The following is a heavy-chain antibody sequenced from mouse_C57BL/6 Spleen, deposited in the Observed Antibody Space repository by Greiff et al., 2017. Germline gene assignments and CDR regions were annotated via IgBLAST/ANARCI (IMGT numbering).Heavy chain of an antibody. Sequence: VQLQQSGAELVKPGASVKLSCKASGYTFTSYWMQWVKQRPGQGLEWIGEIDPSDSYTNYNQKFKGKATLTVDTSSSTAYMQLSSLTSEDSAVYYCARHYYGSRGDYAMDYWGQGTSVTVSS. CDR1: GYTFTSYW. J-gene: IGHJ4*01. D-gene: IGHD1-1*01. CDR3: ARHYYGSRGDYAMDY. V-gene: IGHV1-50*01. CDR2: IDPSDSYT.